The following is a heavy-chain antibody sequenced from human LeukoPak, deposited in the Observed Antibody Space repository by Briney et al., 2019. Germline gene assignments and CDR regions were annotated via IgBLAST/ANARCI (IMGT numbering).Heavy chain of an antibody. CDR2: INPSGGST. V-gene: IGHV1-46*03. CDR1: GYTFTGFY. D-gene: IGHD3-22*01. Sequence: ASVKVSCKASGYTFTGFYMHWVRQAPGQGLEWMAIINPSGGSTSYTQKFQGRATITRDTSTTTVYMELSSLRSEDTAVYYCARASDSSGYYAPQHYFDYWGQGTPVTVSS. CDR3: ARASDSSGYYAPQHYFDY. J-gene: IGHJ4*02.